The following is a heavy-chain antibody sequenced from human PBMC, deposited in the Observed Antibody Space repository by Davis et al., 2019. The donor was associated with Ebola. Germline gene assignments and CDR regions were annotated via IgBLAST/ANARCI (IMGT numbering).Heavy chain of an antibody. CDR1: GGTFSSYA. J-gene: IGHJ4*02. D-gene: IGHD3-22*01. CDR2: IIPILGMA. Sequence: SVKVSCKASGGTFSSYAISWVRQAPGQGLEWMGRIIPILGMANYAQKFQGRVTITADKSTSTAYMELSSLRSEDTAVYYCASRREKYYDSRELWGQGTLVTVSS. V-gene: IGHV1-69*04. CDR3: ASRREKYYDSREL.